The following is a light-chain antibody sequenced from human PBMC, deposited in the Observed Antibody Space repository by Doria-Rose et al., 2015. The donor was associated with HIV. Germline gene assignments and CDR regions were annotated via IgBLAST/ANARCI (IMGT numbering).Light chain of an antibody. CDR2: DGS. Sequence: EIVLTQSPGTLSLSPWKRATLSCRASQSFSSTYLAWYQQKPGQAPSLLIYDGSTRATGIPDRFSASGSGTDFTLTINRLEPEDFALYYCHQYGTSWTFGQGTKVEI. CDR3: HQYGTSWT. J-gene: IGKJ1*01. CDR1: QSFSSTY. V-gene: IGKV3-20*01.